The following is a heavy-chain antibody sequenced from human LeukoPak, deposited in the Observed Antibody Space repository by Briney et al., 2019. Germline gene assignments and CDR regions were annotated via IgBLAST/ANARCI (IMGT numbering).Heavy chain of an antibody. CDR3: ARDGIAAVDFDY. CDR2: VNGDGSST. J-gene: IGHJ4*02. D-gene: IGHD6-13*01. Sequence: PGRSLRPSCAASGFTFSTYWMHWVRQAPGKGLVWVSRVNGDGSSTNYADSVKGRFTISRDNAKNTLYLQMNSLRAEDAAVYYCARDGIAAVDFDYWGQGILVTVSS. CDR1: GFTFSTYW. V-gene: IGHV3-74*01.